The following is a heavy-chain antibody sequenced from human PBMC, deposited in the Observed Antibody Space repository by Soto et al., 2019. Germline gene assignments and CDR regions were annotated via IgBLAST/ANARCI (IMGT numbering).Heavy chain of an antibody. CDR1: GFTFSSYA. CDR2: ISGSGGST. Sequence: EVQLLESGGGLVQPGGSLRLSCAASGFTFSSYAMSWVRQAPGKGLEWGSAISGSGGSTYYADSVKGRFTISRDNSKNTRYLRMNSLRAEDTAVYYCAELRKAAAGKFYCDYWGQGTLVTVSS. CDR3: AELRKAAAGKFYCDY. J-gene: IGHJ4*02. V-gene: IGHV3-23*01. D-gene: IGHD6-13*01.